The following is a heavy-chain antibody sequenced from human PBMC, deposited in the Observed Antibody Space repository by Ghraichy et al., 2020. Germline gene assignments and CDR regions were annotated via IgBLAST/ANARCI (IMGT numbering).Heavy chain of an antibody. D-gene: IGHD1-26*01. CDR3: AQGIVVDTTRFPSFGS. Sequence: GESLNISCVASGLSFSRSGMIWVRQAPGKGLQWVSTINGDGSHTYYADSVEGRFTISRDNSKDTLYLRLNSLTVDDTAVYYCAQGIVVDTTRFPSFGSWGQGTLVIVSS. V-gene: IGHV3-23*01. CDR1: GLSFSRSG. CDR2: INGDGSHT. J-gene: IGHJ5*01.